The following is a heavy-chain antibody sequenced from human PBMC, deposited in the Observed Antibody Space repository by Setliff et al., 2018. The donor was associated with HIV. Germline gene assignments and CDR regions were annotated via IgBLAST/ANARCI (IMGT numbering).Heavy chain of an antibody. CDR3: ARAFPMTTVVTQSGYGAFDI. CDR2: ISTRGGT. V-gene: IGHV4-4*09. J-gene: IGHJ3*02. D-gene: IGHD4-17*01. Sequence: SETLSLTCTVSAGSISSYYWTWIRQPPGKGLEWIGYISTRGGTTYNPSLKSRVTISVDTSKNQFSLKLSSVTAADTAVYYCARAFPMTTVVTQSGYGAFDIWGQGTMVTVAS. CDR1: AGSISSYY.